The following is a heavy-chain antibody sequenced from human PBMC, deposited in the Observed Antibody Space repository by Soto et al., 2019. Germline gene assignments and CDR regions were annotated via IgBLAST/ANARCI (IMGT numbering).Heavy chain of an antibody. D-gene: IGHD6-19*01. CDR2: IWYDGSNK. CDR3: ARVPRIAVGFDY. Sequence: QVQLVESGGGVVQPGRSLRLSCAASGFTFSSSGMHWVRQAPGKGLEWVAVIWYDGSNKYYADSVKGRFTISRDNSKNTLYLQMNSLRAEDTAVYYCARVPRIAVGFDYWGQGTLVTVSS. J-gene: IGHJ4*02. V-gene: IGHV3-33*01. CDR1: GFTFSSSG.